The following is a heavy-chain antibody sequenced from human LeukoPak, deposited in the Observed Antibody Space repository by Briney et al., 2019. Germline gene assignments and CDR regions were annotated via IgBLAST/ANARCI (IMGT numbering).Heavy chain of an antibody. Sequence: GGSLRLSCAASGFTFSSYGMHWVRQAPGKGLEWVAVISYDGSNKYYADSVKGRFTMSRDNSKNTLYLQMNSLRAEDTAVYYCAKVSSDYYDSSGYYYDYWGQGTLVTVSS. J-gene: IGHJ4*02. CDR2: ISYDGSNK. CDR3: AKVSSDYYDSSGYYYDY. D-gene: IGHD3-22*01. V-gene: IGHV3-30*18. CDR1: GFTFSSYG.